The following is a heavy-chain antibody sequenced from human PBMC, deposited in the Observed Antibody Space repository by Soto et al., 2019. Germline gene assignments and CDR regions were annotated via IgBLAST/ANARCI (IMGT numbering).Heavy chain of an antibody. CDR1: GGSISSSSYY. CDR2: IYHSGST. CDR3: ARHTRASATTVIGDWFDP. V-gene: IGHV4-39*01. D-gene: IGHD4-17*01. J-gene: IGHJ5*02. Sequence: SETLSLTCTVSGGSISSSSYYWGWIRQPPGKGLEWIGSIYHSGSTYYNPSLKSRVTISVDTSKNQFSLKLSSVTAADTAVYYCARHTRASATTVIGDWFDPWGQGTLVTVSS.